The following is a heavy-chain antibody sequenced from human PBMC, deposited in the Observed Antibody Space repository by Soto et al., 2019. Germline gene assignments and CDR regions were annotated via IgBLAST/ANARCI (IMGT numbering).Heavy chain of an antibody. CDR3: ERGSYSGYGLDYYYHYMDV. D-gene: IGHD5-12*01. V-gene: IGHV3-11*01. CDR2: ISSSDSTI. J-gene: IGHJ6*03. Sequence: QVLLVESGGGLVKPGGSLRLSCAASGFTFSDYYMNWIRQAPGKGLEWVSSISSSDSTIYYADSVKGRFTISRDNAKSSLFLPMNTLRAEDTAVYYWERGSYSGYGLDYYYHYMDVWGKGTTVTVSS. CDR1: GFTFSDYY.